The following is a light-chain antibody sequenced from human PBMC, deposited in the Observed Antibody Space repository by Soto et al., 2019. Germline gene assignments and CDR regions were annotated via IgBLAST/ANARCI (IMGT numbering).Light chain of an antibody. Sequence: EIVLTQSPGTLSLSPGERATLSCRASQSVSSNYLAWYQQKPGQAPRLLFYGASSRATGIPDRFSGSGSGTDFTLTISRLEPEDFAVYYCQQYSSSPTFGGGTKVEIK. V-gene: IGKV3-20*01. CDR1: QSVSSNY. CDR2: GAS. CDR3: QQYSSSPT. J-gene: IGKJ4*01.